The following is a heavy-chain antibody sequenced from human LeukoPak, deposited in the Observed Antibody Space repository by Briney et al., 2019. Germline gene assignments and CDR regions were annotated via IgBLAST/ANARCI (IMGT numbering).Heavy chain of an antibody. D-gene: IGHD3-10*01. Sequence: SETLSLTCTVSGGSISSYYWRWIRQPAGKGLEWIGYIYYSGSTNYNPSLKSRVTISVDKSKNQFSLKLSSVTAADTAVYYCARRFGELLYRGYYYYYMDVWGKGTTVTVSS. CDR3: ARRFGELLYRGYYYYYMDV. CDR1: GGSISSYY. CDR2: IYYSGST. V-gene: IGHV4-59*01. J-gene: IGHJ6*03.